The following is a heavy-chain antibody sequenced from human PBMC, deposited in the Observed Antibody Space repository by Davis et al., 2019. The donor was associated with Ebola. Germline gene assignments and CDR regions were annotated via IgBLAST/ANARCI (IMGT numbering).Heavy chain of an antibody. V-gene: IGHV3-53*05. CDR1: GFTVSSNY. Sequence: GGSLRLSCAASGFTVSSNYMSWVRQAPGKGLEWVSVIYSGGSTYYADSVKGRFTISRDISKNTLYVQMSSLRAEDTALYYCVKDRSGSYAFDIWGQGTMVTVSS. CDR2: IYSGGST. J-gene: IGHJ3*02. CDR3: VKDRSGSYAFDI. D-gene: IGHD3-10*01.